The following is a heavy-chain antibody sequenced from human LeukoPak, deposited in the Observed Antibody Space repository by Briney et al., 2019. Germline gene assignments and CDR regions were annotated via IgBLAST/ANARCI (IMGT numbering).Heavy chain of an antibody. CDR3: ARVTVRRWLRD. CDR2: INHSGST. CDR1: GGSFSGYY. J-gene: IGHJ4*02. Sequence: SETLSLTCAVYGGSFSGYYWSWIRQPPGKGLEWIGEINHSGSTNYNPSLKSRVTISVDTSKNQFSLKLSSVTAADTAMYYCARVTVRRWLRDWGRGTLVTVSS. V-gene: IGHV4-34*01. D-gene: IGHD5-24*01.